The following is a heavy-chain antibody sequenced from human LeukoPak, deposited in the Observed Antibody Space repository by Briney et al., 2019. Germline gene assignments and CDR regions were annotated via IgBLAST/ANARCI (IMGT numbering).Heavy chain of an antibody. J-gene: IGHJ4*02. CDR1: GGSISNYY. V-gene: IGHV4-59*01. D-gene: IGHD3-22*01. CDR3: ARENSYYDSSGYYFGSGYFDY. Sequence: SETLSLTCTVSGGSISNYYWSWIRQPPGKGLEWIGFIYYSGSTNYNPSLKSRVTISVDTSKNQFSLRLSSVTAADTAVYYCARENSYYDSSGYYFGSGYFDYWGQGTLVTVSS. CDR2: IYYSGST.